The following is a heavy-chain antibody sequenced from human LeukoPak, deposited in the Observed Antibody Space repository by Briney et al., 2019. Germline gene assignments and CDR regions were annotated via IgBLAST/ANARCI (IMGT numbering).Heavy chain of an antibody. V-gene: IGHV3-23*01. J-gene: IGHJ6*03. CDR1: GFTFSSYA. CDR2: ISGSGGST. CDR3: AKEGFYCSGGSRYSFYYYYMDV. Sequence: GGSLRLSCAASGFTFSSYAMSWVRQAPGKGLEWVSAISGSGGSTYYADSVKGRFTISRDNSKNTLYLQMNSLRAEDTAVYYCAKEGFYCSGGSRYSFYYYYMDVWGKGTTVTVSS. D-gene: IGHD2-15*01.